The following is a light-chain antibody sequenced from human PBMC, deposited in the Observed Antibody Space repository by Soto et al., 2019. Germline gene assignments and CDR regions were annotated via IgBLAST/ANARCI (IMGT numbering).Light chain of an antibody. CDR1: SSNIGSNH. J-gene: IGLJ2*01. CDR3: SARDDSLSGVV. CDR2: RSD. Sequence: QSVLTQPTSTSGTPGQRVTISCSGSSSNIGSNHVYWYQQFPGMAPKLLMYRSDQRPTGVPDRFSGSKSGTSASLAISGLRSDDEADYYCSARDDSLSGVVFGGGTQLTVL. V-gene: IGLV1-47*01.